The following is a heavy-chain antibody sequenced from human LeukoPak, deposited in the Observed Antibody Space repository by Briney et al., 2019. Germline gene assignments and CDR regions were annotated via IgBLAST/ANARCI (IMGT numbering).Heavy chain of an antibody. CDR3: ARGLSEYCSSTSCYTLNWFDP. CDR1: GGTFSSYT. J-gene: IGHJ5*02. Sequence: RASVKVSXKASGGTFSSYTISWVRQAPGQGLEWMGRIIPILGIANYAQKFQGRVTITADKSTSTAYMELSSLRSENTAVYYCARGLSEYCSSTSCYTLNWFDPWGQRTLVTVSS. V-gene: IGHV1-69*02. D-gene: IGHD2-2*02. CDR2: IIPILGIA.